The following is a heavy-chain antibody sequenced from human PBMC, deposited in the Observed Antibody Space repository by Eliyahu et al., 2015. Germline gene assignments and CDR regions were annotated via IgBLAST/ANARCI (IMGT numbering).Heavy chain of an antibody. Sequence: QVQLVQSGAEVKKPGASVKVSCKASGYTFTSYDINWVRQATGQGLEWMGGMNPNSGNTGYAQKFQGRVTMTRNTSISTAYMELSSLRSEDTAVYYCARYYQLPTYNWFDPWGQGTLVTVSS. CDR1: GYTFTSYD. CDR3: ARYYQLPTYNWFDP. D-gene: IGHD2-2*01. J-gene: IGHJ5*02. CDR2: MNPNSGNT. V-gene: IGHV1-8*01.